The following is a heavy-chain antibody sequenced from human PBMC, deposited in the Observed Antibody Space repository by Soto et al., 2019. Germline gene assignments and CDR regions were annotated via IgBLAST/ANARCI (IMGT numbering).Heavy chain of an antibody. CDR2: FIPIFVSA. CDR1: GGTVSSYA. CDR3: ARVSVDCSSTSCYTPPYYYYAMDV. D-gene: IGHD2-2*02. J-gene: IGHJ6*02. Sequence: QLHLVQSGAEVKKAGSSVKVSCKASGGTVSSYAITWVRQAPGKGLEWMGVFIPIFVSAHYAPKFQGRITITADESTSTAYMELSGLTSEDTAVYYCARVSVDCSSTSCYTPPYYYYAMDVWGQGTTVAVSS. V-gene: IGHV1-69*01.